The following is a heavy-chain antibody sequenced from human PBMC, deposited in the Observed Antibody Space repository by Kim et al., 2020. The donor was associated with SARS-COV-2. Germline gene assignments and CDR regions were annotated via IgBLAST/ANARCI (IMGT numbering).Heavy chain of an antibody. CDR1: GYTFTSYG. V-gene: IGHV1-18*01. D-gene: IGHD3-10*01. Sequence: ASVKVSCKASGYTFTSYGISWVRQAPGQGLEWMGWISAYNGNTNYAQKLQGRVTMTTDTSTSTAYMELRSLRSDDTAVYYCARVPGTIAGNYYGSGSYYNPLGSLDYWGQGTLVTVSS. CDR3: ARVPGTIAGNYYGSGSYYNPLGSLDY. CDR2: ISAYNGNT. J-gene: IGHJ4*02.